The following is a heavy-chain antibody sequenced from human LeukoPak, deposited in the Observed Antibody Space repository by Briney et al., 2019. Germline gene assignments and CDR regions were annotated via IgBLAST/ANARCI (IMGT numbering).Heavy chain of an antibody. D-gene: IGHD3-10*01. CDR2: ISAYNGNT. CDR1: GYTFTSYG. J-gene: IGHJ6*03. Sequence: RGASVKVSCKASGYTFTSYGISWVRQAPGQGLEWMGWISAYNGNTNYAQKLQGRVTMTTDTSTSTAYMELRSLRSDDTAVYYCARFTMVRGVTSNYYYMDVWGKGTTVTVSS. V-gene: IGHV1-18*01. CDR3: ARFTMVRGVTSNYYYMDV.